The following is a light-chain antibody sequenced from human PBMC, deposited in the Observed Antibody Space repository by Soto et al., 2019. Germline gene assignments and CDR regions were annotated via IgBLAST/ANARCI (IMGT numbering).Light chain of an antibody. CDR2: GAS. CDR3: QQYGSSLSIT. Sequence: EIVLTQSPGTLSLSPGERATLSCRASQSVSSSYLAWYQQKPGQAPRLLSYGASSRATGIPDRFSGSGSGTDFTLTISRLEPEDFAVYYCQQYGSSLSITFGQGTRLEMK. CDR1: QSVSSSY. J-gene: IGKJ5*01. V-gene: IGKV3-20*01.